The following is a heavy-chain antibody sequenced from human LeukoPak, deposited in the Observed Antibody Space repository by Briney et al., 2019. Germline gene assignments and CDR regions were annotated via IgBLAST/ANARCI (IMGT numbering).Heavy chain of an antibody. V-gene: IGHV3-30*02. J-gene: IGHJ4*02. Sequence: GGSLSLSCAASGFTFCRYGMHWVPQAPGEGLECVTFIQYDGSNDYYPHSVKGLFPLSRDNSKNPVYLQMNSLRGEDTAVYYCAKVLQLFIRLDSWGQGTLITVSS. D-gene: IGHD1-7*01. CDR2: IQYDGSND. CDR3: AKVLQLFIRLDS. CDR1: GFTFCRYG.